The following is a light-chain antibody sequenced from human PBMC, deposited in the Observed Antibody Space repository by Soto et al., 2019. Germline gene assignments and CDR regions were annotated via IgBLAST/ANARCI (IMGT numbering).Light chain of an antibody. CDR3: QQYNNWLT. CDR2: GAS. Sequence: EIVMTQSPVTLSVSPEERATLSCRASQSVDSNLAWYQQKAGQAPRLLIYGASTRATGIPAGFSGSGSWTEFTLTISSLQFEYFAVYYCQQYNNWLTFGGGTKVDIK. V-gene: IGKV3-15*01. CDR1: QSVDSN. J-gene: IGKJ4*01.